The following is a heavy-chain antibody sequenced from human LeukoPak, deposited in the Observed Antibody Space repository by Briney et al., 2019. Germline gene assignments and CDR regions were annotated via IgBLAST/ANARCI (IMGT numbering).Heavy chain of an antibody. Sequence: GGSLRLSCAASGFTFSNAWMSWVRQAPGKGLEWVGRIKSKTDGGTTDYAAPVKGRFTISRDDSKNTLYLQMNSLKTEDTAVYYCTTDPTYYCDSSGYLDAYAIDYWGQGTLVTVSS. V-gene: IGHV3-15*01. J-gene: IGHJ4*02. CDR1: GFTFSNAW. D-gene: IGHD3-22*01. CDR3: TTDPTYYCDSSGYLDAYAIDY. CDR2: IKSKTDGGTT.